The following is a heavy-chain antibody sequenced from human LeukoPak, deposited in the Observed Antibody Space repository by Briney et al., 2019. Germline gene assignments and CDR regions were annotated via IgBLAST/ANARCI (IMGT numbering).Heavy chain of an antibody. CDR2: ISWNSGSI. CDR1: GFTFDDYA. V-gene: IGHV3-9*01. CDR3: AKDSSGYFDY. J-gene: IGHJ4*02. Sequence: GRSLRLSCAASGFTFDDYAMHWVRQAPGKGLEWVSGISWNSGSIGYADSVKGRFTISRDNAKNSLYLQMNSLSAEDTALYYCAKDSSGYFDYWGQGTLVTVSS. D-gene: IGHD3-22*01.